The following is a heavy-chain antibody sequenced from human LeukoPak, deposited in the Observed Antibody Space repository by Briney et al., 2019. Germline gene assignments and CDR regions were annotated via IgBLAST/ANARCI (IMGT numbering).Heavy chain of an antibody. V-gene: IGHV1-69*13. CDR3: ARDRIGELLPGSHNWFDP. CDR1: GGTFSSYA. D-gene: IGHD1-26*01. Sequence: GASVKVSCKASGGTFSSYAISWVRQAPGQGLEWMGGIIPIFGTANYAQKFQGRVTITADESTSTAYMELSSLRSEDTAVYYCARDRIGELLPGSHNWFDPWGQGTLVTVSS. J-gene: IGHJ5*02. CDR2: IIPIFGTA.